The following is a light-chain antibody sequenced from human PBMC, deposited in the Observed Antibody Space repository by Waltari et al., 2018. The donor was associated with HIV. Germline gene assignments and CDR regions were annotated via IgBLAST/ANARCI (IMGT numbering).Light chain of an antibody. CDR1: QSHLHSDGNTY. Sequence: DIVMTQTPLSLSVPPGRPASISCMSTQSHLHSDGNTYLYWYLQKAGQPPQLLIYEVSNRFSGVPDRFSGSGSGTYFTLKISRVEAEDVGVYYCMQSTQLPITFGQGTRLEIK. CDR3: MQSTQLPIT. CDR2: EVS. J-gene: IGKJ5*01. V-gene: IGKV2D-29*01.